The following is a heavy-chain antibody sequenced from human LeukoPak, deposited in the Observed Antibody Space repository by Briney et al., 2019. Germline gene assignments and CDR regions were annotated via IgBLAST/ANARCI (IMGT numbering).Heavy chain of an antibody. V-gene: IGHV4-4*07. Sequence: DPSETLSLTCTVSGGSISSYYWSWIRQPAGKGLEWIGRIYTSGSTNYNPSLKSRVTMSVDTSKNQFSLKLSSVTAADTAVYYCAREMDRNYYGSGPYYCYGMDVWGQGTTVTVSS. D-gene: IGHD3-10*01. CDR2: IYTSGST. CDR1: GGSISSYY. J-gene: IGHJ6*02. CDR3: AREMDRNYYGSGPYYCYGMDV.